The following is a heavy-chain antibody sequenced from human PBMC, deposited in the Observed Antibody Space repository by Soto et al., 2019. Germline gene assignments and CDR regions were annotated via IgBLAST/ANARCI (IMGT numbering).Heavy chain of an antibody. V-gene: IGHV2-5*02. J-gene: IGHJ4*02. CDR1: GFSLSTSGVG. CDR3: ARSGSYVPLAY. Sequence: QITLKESGPTLVKPTQTLTLTCTFSGFSLSTSGVGVGWIRQPPGKALEWLALIYWDDDKRYSPSLKSRLTITKAPSKKQVVLTMTNMDPVDTATSYCARSGSYVPLAYWGQGTLVTVSS. D-gene: IGHD1-26*01. CDR2: IYWDDDK.